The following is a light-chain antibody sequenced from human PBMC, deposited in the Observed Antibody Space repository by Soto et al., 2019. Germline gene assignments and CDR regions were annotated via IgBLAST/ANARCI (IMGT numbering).Light chain of an antibody. CDR3: SSYTTSNTRQIV. Sequence: QSVLTQSASVSGSPGQSITISCTGTSSDVGGYNYVSRYQHHPGKAPKLIIYDVTNRPSGVSNPFSGSKSGNTASLTISGLQPEDEADYYCSSYTTSNTRQIVFGTGTKVTVL. CDR1: SSDVGGYNY. V-gene: IGLV2-14*03. J-gene: IGLJ1*01. CDR2: DVT.